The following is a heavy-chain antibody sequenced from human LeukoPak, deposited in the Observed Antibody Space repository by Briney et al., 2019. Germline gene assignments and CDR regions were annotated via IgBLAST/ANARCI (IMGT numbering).Heavy chain of an antibody. CDR2: ISSSSKI. CDR3: ARAFHRRPNRKYYDILTGYYRLLDWGYFDY. CDR1: GFTFSSYN. Sequence: PGGSLRLSCAASGFTFSSYNMAWVRQAPGKGLEWLSYISSSSKINYADSMKGRFTISRDNAKNSLYLQMNSLRAEDTAVYYCARAFHRRPNRKYYDILTGYYRLLDWGYFDYWGQGTLVTVSS. V-gene: IGHV3-48*01. D-gene: IGHD3-9*01. J-gene: IGHJ4*02.